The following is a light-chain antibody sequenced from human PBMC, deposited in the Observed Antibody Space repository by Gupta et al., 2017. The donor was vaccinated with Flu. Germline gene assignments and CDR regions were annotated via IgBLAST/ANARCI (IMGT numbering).Light chain of an antibody. CDR1: SNDVGGSNR. CDR2: DVT. J-gene: IGLJ1*01. CDR3: SSHAGRVTWV. Sequence: QSAPTQPRSVSGSPGQSVTISCTGSSNDVGGSNRVSWYQQRPGKAPKLSLYDVTERPTGVPDRFSGSKSGNTASLTISGLQAYDEADYYCSSHAGRVTWVFGTGTTVTVL. V-gene: IGLV2-11*01.